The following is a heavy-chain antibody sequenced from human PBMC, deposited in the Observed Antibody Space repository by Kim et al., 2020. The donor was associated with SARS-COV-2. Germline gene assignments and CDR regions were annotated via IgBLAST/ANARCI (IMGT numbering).Heavy chain of an antibody. CDR3: ARQATMVRGVINPDY. J-gene: IGHJ4*02. V-gene: IGHV4-39*01. Sequence: PSLKSRVTISVDTSKNQFSLKLSSVTAADTAVYYCARQATMVRGVINPDYWGQGTLVTVSS. D-gene: IGHD3-10*01.